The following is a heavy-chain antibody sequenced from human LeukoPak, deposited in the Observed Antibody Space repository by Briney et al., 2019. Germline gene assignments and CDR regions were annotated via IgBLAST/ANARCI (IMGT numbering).Heavy chain of an antibody. CDR1: GFTFSSYA. Sequence: GGSLRLSCAASGFTFSSYAMSWVRQAPGEGLEWVSTIRGSGGSTYYADSVTGRFIISRDISKNTLYLQMNSLRAEDTAVYYCAKLSGNYPVWHFDYWGQGTLVTVSS. V-gene: IGHV3-23*01. J-gene: IGHJ4*02. D-gene: IGHD1-26*01. CDR2: IRGSGGST. CDR3: AKLSGNYPVWHFDY.